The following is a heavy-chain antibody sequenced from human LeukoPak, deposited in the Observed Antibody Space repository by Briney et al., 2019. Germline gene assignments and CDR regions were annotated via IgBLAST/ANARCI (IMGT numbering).Heavy chain of an antibody. J-gene: IGHJ6*01. CDR3: ARAPRHYYDSSGYYPTRGGMDA. CDR2: ISSSSSYT. D-gene: IGHD3-22*01. CDR1: GFTFSSYS. Sequence: KSGGSLRLSCAASGFTFSSYSMNWVRQAPGKGLEWVSSISSSSSYTYYADSVKGRFTISRDNAKNTLYLQMNSLRAEDTAVYYVARAPRHYYDSSGYYPTRGGMDAWGQGNTGTVSS. V-gene: IGHV3-21*04.